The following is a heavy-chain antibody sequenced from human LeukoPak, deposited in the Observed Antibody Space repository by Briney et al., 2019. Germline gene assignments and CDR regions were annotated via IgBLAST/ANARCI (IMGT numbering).Heavy chain of an antibody. CDR2: IYYTGST. CDR1: GGSIGSYH. D-gene: IGHD3-3*01. V-gene: IGHV4-59*01. CDR3: TRSLGVVIHGGMDV. J-gene: IGHJ6*02. Sequence: KPSETLSLTCTVSGGSIGSYHWSWIRQPPGKGLEWIGHIYYTGSTNYNPSLKSRVTISLDTSKNQFSLKLSSVTAADTAVYYCTRSLGVVIHGGMDVWGQGTTVTVSS.